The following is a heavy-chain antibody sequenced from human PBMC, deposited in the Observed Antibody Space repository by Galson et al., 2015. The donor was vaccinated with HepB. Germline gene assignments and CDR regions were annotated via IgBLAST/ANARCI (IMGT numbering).Heavy chain of an antibody. V-gene: IGHV3-48*01. J-gene: IGHJ4*02. CDR1: GFTFSSYS. CDR3: ASPGSGSYKGCYYFDY. D-gene: IGHD3-10*01. CDR2: IRSSSSTI. Sequence: SLRLSCAASGFTFSSYSMNWVRQAPGKGLEWVSYIRSSSSTIYYADSVKGRFTISRDNAKNSLYLQMNSLRAEDTAVYYCASPGSGSYKGCYYFDYWGQGTLVTVSS.